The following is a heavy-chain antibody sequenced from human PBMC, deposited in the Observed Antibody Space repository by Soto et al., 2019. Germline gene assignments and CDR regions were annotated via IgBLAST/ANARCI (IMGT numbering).Heavy chain of an antibody. CDR2: INPKSGGT. CDR3: ARASSRVRYGDRGMDV. D-gene: IGHD4-17*01. J-gene: IGHJ6*02. V-gene: IGHV1-2*04. CDR1: GYTFTGYY. Sequence: QVQLVQSGAEVKKPGASVKVSCKASGYTFTGYYMHWVRQAPGQGLEWMGWINPKSGGTNYAQKFQGWVTMTRDTSISTAYMELSRLRSDDTAVYYCARASSRVRYGDRGMDVWGQGTTVTVSS.